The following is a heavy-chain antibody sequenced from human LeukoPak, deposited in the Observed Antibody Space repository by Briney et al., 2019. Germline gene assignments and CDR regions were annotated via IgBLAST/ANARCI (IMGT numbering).Heavy chain of an antibody. V-gene: IGHV3-23*01. D-gene: IGHD3-22*01. J-gene: IGHJ4*02. CDR3: AKDLGSSGYYFDY. CDR1: GFTFSSYA. Sequence: GGSLRLSCAASGFTFSSYAMSWVRQAPGKGLEWVSAISAGGGSTYYPDSVKGRFTVSRDNSKNTPYLQMNSLRAEDTAVYYCAKDLGSSGYYFDYWGQGTLVTVSS. CDR2: ISAGGGST.